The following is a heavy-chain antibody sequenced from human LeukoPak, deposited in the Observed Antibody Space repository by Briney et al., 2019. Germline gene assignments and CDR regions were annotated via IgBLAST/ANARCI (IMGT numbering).Heavy chain of an antibody. D-gene: IGHD6-13*01. CDR3: ARDLSSSRWNYGMDV. J-gene: IGHJ6*04. CDR1: GGSISSYY. Sequence: TSETLSLTCTVSGGSISSYYWSWIRQPPGKGLEWIGYIYYSGSTNYNPSLKSRVTISVDTSKNQFSLKLSSVTAADTAVYYCARDLSSSRWNYGMDVWGKGTTVTVSS. CDR2: IYYSGST. V-gene: IGHV4-59*01.